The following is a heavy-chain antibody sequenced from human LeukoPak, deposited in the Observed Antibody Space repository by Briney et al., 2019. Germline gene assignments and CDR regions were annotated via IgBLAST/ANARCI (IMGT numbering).Heavy chain of an antibody. D-gene: IGHD3-10*01. CDR3: ARRGRAFDI. J-gene: IGHJ3*02. Sequence: PGGSLRLSCAASGFTFSSYAMHWVRQAPGKGLEWVAVISYDGSNKYYADSVKGRFTTSRDNSKNTLYLQMNSLRAEDTAVYYCARRGRAFDIWGQGTMVTVSS. CDR1: GFTFSSYA. CDR2: ISYDGSNK. V-gene: IGHV3-30-3*01.